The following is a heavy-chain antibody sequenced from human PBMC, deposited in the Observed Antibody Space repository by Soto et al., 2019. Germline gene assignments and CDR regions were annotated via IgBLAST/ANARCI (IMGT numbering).Heavy chain of an antibody. CDR2: IYHSGST. CDR3: ARVYSFGESFFDY. D-gene: IGHD3-10*01. CDR1: GGSISSSNW. Sequence: SETLSLTCAVSGGSISSSNWWSWVRQPPGKGLEWIGEIYHSGSTNYNPSLKSRVTISVDKSKNQFSLKLSSVTAADTAVYYCARVYSFGESFFDYWGQGTLVTVSS. J-gene: IGHJ4*02. V-gene: IGHV4-4*02.